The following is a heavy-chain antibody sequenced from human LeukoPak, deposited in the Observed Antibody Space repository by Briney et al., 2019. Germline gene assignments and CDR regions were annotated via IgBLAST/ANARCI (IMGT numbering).Heavy chain of an antibody. Sequence: SETLSLTCAVYGGSFSGYYWSWLRQPPGKGLEWIGEINHSGSTNYNPSLKSRVTISVDTSKNQFSLKLSSVTAADTAVYYCARERGSGGWDYWGQGTLVTVSS. J-gene: IGHJ4*02. CDR2: INHSGST. V-gene: IGHV4-34*01. D-gene: IGHD6-19*01. CDR1: GGSFSGYY. CDR3: ARERGSGGWDY.